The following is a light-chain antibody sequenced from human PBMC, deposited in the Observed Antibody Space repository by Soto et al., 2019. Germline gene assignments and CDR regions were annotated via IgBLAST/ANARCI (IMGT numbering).Light chain of an antibody. J-gene: IGLJ3*02. CDR1: SSKIGSNN. CDR3: ASWDDSLNGLV. CDR2: SNN. V-gene: IGLV1-44*01. Sequence: QSVLTQPPSASATPGQRVTISCSGSSSKIGSNNVEWYQHLPGTAPKLLIYSNNQGPSGVPDRFSGSKSGTSASLAISGLQSEDEADYYCASWDDSLNGLVIGGGTNLTVL.